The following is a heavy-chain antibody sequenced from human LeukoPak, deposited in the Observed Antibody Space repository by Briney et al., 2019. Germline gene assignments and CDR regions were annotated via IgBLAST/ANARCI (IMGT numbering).Heavy chain of an antibody. J-gene: IGHJ4*02. Sequence: GGSLRLSCAASGFTFSSYSTNWVRQAPGKGLEWVSSISSSSSYIYYADSVKGRFTISRDNAKNSLYLQMNSLRAEDTAVYYCARAARNGKEFDYWGQGTLVTVSS. CDR1: GFTFSSYS. CDR2: ISSSSSYI. CDR3: ARAARNGKEFDY. D-gene: IGHD1-26*01. V-gene: IGHV3-21*01.